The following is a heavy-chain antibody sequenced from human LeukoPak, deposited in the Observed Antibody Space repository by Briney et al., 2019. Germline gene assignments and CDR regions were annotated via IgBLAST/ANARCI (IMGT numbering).Heavy chain of an antibody. J-gene: IGHJ4*02. Sequence: GGSLRLSCAASGFTFRSYAMSWVRQAPGKVLEWVSGISGSDGSTYYADSVKGRFTISRDNAKNTLYLQMNSLRAEDTAVYYCARGPLTLWFGELFFDYWGQGTLVTVSS. D-gene: IGHD3-10*01. CDR2: ISGSDGST. CDR1: GFTFRSYA. V-gene: IGHV3-23*01. CDR3: ARGPLTLWFGELFFDY.